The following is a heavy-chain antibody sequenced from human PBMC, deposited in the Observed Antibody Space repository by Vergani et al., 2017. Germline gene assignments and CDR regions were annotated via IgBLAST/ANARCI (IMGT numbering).Heavy chain of an antibody. CDR3: ARDPSGYDLIVFQH. Sequence: EVQLVESGGGLVQPGGSLRLSCAASGFTFSSYSMNWVRQAPGKGLECVSYISSSSSTIYYADSVKGRFTISRDNAKNSLYLQMNSLRAEDTAVYYCARDPSGYDLIVFQHWGQGTLVTVSS. CDR1: GFTFSSYS. J-gene: IGHJ1*01. V-gene: IGHV3-48*01. CDR2: ISSSSSTI. D-gene: IGHD5-12*01.